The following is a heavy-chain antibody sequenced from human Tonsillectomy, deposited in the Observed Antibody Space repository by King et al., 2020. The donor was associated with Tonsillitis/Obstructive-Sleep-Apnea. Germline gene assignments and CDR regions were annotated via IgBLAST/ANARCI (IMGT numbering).Heavy chain of an antibody. D-gene: IGHD3-10*01. CDR3: ASNLANCGSGRLYAFDI. V-gene: IGHV2-26*01. J-gene: IGHJ3*02. Sequence: TLKESGPVLVKPTETLTLTCTVSGFSLSNARMGVGWIRQPPGEALEWLAHIFPNDEKSYSTSLKSRLTISKETSKSQVVLNMTNMDPVVTATYCCASNLANCGSGRLYAFDIWGQGTMVTVSS. CDR1: GFSLSNARMG. CDR2: IFPNDEK.